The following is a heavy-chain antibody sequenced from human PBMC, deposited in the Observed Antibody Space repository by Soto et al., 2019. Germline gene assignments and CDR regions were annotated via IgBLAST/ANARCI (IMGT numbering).Heavy chain of an antibody. CDR2: INAGNGDT. V-gene: IGHV1-3*01. CDR3: ARDCSAGPPGYFDH. Sequence: ASVKASCEASGFTFTNYAIHWVRQAPGQGLEWMGWINAGNGDTEYSQRFQGRLTMTSDTSASTVYMELSGLTSEDTAVFYCARDCSAGPPGYFDHWGQGALVTVSS. J-gene: IGHJ4*02. D-gene: IGHD2-15*01. CDR1: GFTFTNYA.